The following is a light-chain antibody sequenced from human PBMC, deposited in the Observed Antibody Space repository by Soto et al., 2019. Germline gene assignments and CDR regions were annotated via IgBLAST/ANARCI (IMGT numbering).Light chain of an antibody. CDR2: DAS. CDR3: QHYDHLPIT. CDR1: QDITTY. Sequence: DIQMTQSPSSLSASVGDRVTMTCEASQDITTYLNWYQKKPGKAPRLLLYDASSWETGVPSKFSGSGSGTDFTFTISSLQPEDIATYYCQHYDHLPITFGQGTRLEIK. V-gene: IGKV1-33*01. J-gene: IGKJ5*01.